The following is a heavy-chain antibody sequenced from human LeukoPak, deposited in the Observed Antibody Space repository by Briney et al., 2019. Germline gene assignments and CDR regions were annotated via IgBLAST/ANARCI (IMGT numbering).Heavy chain of an antibody. CDR1: GFTFDDYG. V-gene: IGHV3-20*04. CDR3: ARPLMYYYGSETYFWFDP. CDR2: INWNGGGA. J-gene: IGHJ5*02. Sequence: GGSLRLSCAASGFTFDDYGMSWVRQVPGKGLEWISGINWNGGGAGYGDSVKGRFTISRDNAKNSLYLQMNSLRAEDTAVYYCARPLMYYYGSETYFWFDPWGQGTPVTVSS. D-gene: IGHD3-10*01.